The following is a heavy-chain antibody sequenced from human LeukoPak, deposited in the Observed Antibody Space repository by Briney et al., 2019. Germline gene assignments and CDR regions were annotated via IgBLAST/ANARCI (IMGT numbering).Heavy chain of an antibody. Sequence: GGSLRLSCAASGFTFSDYYMSWIRQAPGKGLVWVSCNGDESRTKYADSVKGRFTISRDNARNTLFLQMNSLRAEDTAVYYCVRSVAVTFDPWGQGTLVTVSS. V-gene: IGHV3-74*03. D-gene: IGHD6-19*01. CDR1: GFTFSDYY. CDR3: VRSVAVTFDP. J-gene: IGHJ5*02. CDR2: NGDESRT.